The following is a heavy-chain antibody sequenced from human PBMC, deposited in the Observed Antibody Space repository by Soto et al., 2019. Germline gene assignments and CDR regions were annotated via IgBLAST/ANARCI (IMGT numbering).Heavy chain of an antibody. CDR1: GFAFSSYG. CDR3: VSDRGYGHASVPYS. J-gene: IGHJ4*02. CDR2: ISYDGSLQ. Sequence: QAQLVESGGGVVQPGRSLRLSCAASGFAFSSYGMHWVRQAPGTGLEWVAVISYDGSLQHYADSVKGRFTISRDNSKNMELRQMSSLRAEDTAVYYCVSDRGYGHASVPYSWGQGTLVSVSS. V-gene: IGHV3-30*03. D-gene: IGHD5-18*01.